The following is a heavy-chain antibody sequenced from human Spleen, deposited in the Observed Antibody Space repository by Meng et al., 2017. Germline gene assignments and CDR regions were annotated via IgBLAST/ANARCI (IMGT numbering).Heavy chain of an antibody. CDR2: VNGS. CDR1: GFTFGSHA. V-gene: IGHV3-23*04. Sequence: GELVGCGGGLVQPGGSLRLSCAASGFTFGSHAMSWVRQAPGKGLEWVSGVNGSTTDSVRGRFTISRDNSKNTLYLQMNSLRIEDTAVFYCARESTGRLDYWGQGTLVTVSS. CDR3: ARESTGRLDY. D-gene: IGHD4-17*01. J-gene: IGHJ4*02.